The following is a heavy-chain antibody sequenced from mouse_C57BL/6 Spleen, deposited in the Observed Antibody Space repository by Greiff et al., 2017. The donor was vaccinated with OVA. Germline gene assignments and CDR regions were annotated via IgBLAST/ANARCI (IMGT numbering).Heavy chain of an antibody. CDR3: ARGSDYDDFDY. CDR1: GYAFSSYW. V-gene: IGHV1-80*01. CDR2: IYPGDGDT. J-gene: IGHJ2*01. Sequence: VQLQQSGAELVKPGASVKISCKASGYAFSSYWMNWVKQRPGKGLEWIGQIYPGDGDTNYNGKFKGKATLTADKSSSTAYMQLSSLTSEDSAVYFCARGSDYDDFDYWGQGTTLTVSS. D-gene: IGHD2-4*01.